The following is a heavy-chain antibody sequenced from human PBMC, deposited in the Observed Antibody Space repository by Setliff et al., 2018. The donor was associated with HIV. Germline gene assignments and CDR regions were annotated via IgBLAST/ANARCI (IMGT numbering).Heavy chain of an antibody. CDR3: ARIPWVATLWGGAFDL. V-gene: IGHV4-59*01. D-gene: IGHD5-12*01. J-gene: IGHJ3*01. Sequence: LSLTCIVSGASIRSYYWAWIRQSPGRGLQYLGHLYYSGSTNYNPSLKSRITMSMDTSKNQFSLQLSSVTAADTTVYYCARIPWVATLWGGAFDLWGHGTMVTVSS. CDR1: GASIRSYY. CDR2: LYYSGST.